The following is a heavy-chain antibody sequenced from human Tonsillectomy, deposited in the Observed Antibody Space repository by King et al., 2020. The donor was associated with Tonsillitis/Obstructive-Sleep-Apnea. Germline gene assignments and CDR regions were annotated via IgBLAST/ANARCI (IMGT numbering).Heavy chain of an antibody. CDR1: GFTFSSYW. CDR2: IKQDGSEK. V-gene: IGHV3-7*01. CDR3: ARSVRDDFWSGYYYYFDY. J-gene: IGHJ4*02. Sequence: VQLVESGGGLVQPGGSLRLSCAASGFTFSSYWMSWVRQAPGKGLEWVANIKQDGSEKYYVDSVKGRFTISRDNAKNSLYLKMNSLRAEDTAVYYCARSVRDDFWSGYYYYFDYWGQGTLVTVSS. D-gene: IGHD3-3*01.